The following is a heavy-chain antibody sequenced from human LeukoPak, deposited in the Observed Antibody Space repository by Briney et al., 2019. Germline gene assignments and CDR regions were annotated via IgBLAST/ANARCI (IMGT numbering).Heavy chain of an antibody. CDR3: ARGYGSGSYYYYYYYGMDV. V-gene: IGHV4-59*01. CDR1: GGSISSYY. J-gene: IGHJ6*02. D-gene: IGHD3-10*01. CDR2: IYYSGST. Sequence: SETLSLTCTVSGGSISSYYWSWIRQPPGKGLEWIGYIYYSGSTNYNPSLKSRVTISVDTSKNQFSLKLSSVTAADTAVYYCARGYGSGSYYYYYYYGMDVWGQGTTVTVSS.